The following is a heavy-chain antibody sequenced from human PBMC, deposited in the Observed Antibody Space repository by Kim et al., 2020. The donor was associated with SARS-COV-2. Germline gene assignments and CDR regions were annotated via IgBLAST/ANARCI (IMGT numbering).Heavy chain of an antibody. D-gene: IGHD3-22*01. V-gene: IGHV4-39*01. CDR3: ASSTYYYDSSGYRYFQH. CDR1: GGSISSSSYY. J-gene: IGHJ1*01. CDR2: IYYSGST. Sequence: SETLSLTCTVSGGSISSSSYYWGWIRQPPGKGLEWIGSIYYSGSTYYNPSLKSRVTISVDTSKNQFSLKLSSVTAADTAVYYCASSTYYYDSSGYRYFQHWGQGTLVTVSS.